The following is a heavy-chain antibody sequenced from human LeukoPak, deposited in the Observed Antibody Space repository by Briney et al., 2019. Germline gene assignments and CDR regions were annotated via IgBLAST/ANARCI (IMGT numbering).Heavy chain of an antibody. CDR2: IDRNSGGT. CDR3: ARGDSWYLGLDY. CDR1: GFFFSSYQ. Sequence: ASVKVSCKASGFFFSSYQMHWLRQAPGQGLEWMGWIDRNSGGTNIAQKFQGRVTMSRYTAKSTVYMEVTGLTSDDTAIYFCARGDSWYLGLDYSGRGSLVTVSS. V-gene: IGHV1-2*02. J-gene: IGHJ4*02. D-gene: IGHD6-13*01.